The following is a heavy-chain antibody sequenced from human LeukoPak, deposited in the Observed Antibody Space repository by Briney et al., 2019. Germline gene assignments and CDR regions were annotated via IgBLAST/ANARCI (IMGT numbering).Heavy chain of an antibody. V-gene: IGHV1-24*01. CDR3: ATDRATVTTNFDY. Sequence: GASVTVSCKVSGYTLTELYMHWVRQAPGKGLERMGGFDPEDGETIYAQKFQGRVTMTEDTSTDTAYMELSSLRSEDTAVYYCATDRATVTTNFDYWGQGTLVTVSS. CDR1: GYTLTELY. D-gene: IGHD4-11*01. CDR2: FDPEDGET. J-gene: IGHJ4*02.